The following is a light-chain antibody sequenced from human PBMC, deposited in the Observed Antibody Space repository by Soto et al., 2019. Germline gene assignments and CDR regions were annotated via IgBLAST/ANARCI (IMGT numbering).Light chain of an antibody. J-gene: IGKJ4*01. CDR3: QQYNNWPLT. CDR1: QSIRSN. V-gene: IGKV3-15*01. Sequence: TQSPGTLSVSPGERATLSCRASQSIRSNLAWYQQKPGQTPRLLIYVASTRATGIPARFTGSGSGTDFTLTISSLQSEDCAIYYCQQYNNWPLTFGGGTKVDIK. CDR2: VAS.